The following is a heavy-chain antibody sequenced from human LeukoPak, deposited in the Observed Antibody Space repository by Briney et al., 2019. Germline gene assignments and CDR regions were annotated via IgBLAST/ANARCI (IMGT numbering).Heavy chain of an antibody. J-gene: IGHJ4*02. V-gene: IGHV3-30*04. CDR1: GFTFSSYA. CDR3: ARAPDPGSPDY. D-gene: IGHD3-10*01. Sequence: GRSLRLSCAAPGFTFSSYAMHWVRQAPGKGLEWVAVISYDGSNKYYADSVKGRFTISRDNSKNTLYLQMNSLRAEDTAVYYCARAPDPGSPDYWGQGTLVTVSS. CDR2: ISYDGSNK.